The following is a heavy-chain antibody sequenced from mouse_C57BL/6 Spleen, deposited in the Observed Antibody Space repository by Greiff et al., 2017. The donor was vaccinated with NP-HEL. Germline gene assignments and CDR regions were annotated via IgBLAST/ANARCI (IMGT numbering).Heavy chain of an antibody. CDR2: INPSTGGT. V-gene: IGHV1-42*01. CDR3: ARRDYGYDWFAY. J-gene: IGHJ3*01. Sequence: EVQLQQSGPELVKPGASVTISCKASGYSFTGYYMNWVKQSPEKSLEWIGEINPSTGGTTYNQKFKAKATLTVDKSSSTAYMQLKSLTSEDSAVYYCARRDYGYDWFAYWGQGTLVTVSA. CDR1: GYSFTGYY. D-gene: IGHD2-2*01.